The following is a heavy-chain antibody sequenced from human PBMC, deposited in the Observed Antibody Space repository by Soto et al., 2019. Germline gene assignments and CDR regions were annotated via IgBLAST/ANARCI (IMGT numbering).Heavy chain of an antibody. CDR3: ARGLTIFGVVITFYYYGMDV. D-gene: IGHD3-3*01. CDR2: IYYSGST. J-gene: IGHJ6*02. Sequence: SETLSLTCTVSGGSISSGGYYWSWIRQHPGKGLEWIGYIYYSGSTYYNPSLKSRVTISVDTSKNQFSLKPSSVTAADTAVYYCARGLTIFGVVITFYYYGMDVWGQGTTVTVSS. V-gene: IGHV4-31*03. CDR1: GGSISSGGYY.